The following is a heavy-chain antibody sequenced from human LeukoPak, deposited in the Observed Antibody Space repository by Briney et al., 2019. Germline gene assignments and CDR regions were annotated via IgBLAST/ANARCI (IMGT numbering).Heavy chain of an antibody. V-gene: IGHV3-30*01. D-gene: IGHD4-23*01. J-gene: IGHJ6*03. CDR2: ISYDGSNK. CDR1: GFTFSSYA. Sequence: GGSLRLSCAASGFTFSSYAMHWVRQAPGKGLEWVAVISYDGSNKYYADSVKGRFTISRDNSKNTLYLQMNSLRAEDTAVYYCAREGEFTVESYYYYYYMDVWAKGPRSPSP. CDR3: AREGEFTVESYYYYYYMDV.